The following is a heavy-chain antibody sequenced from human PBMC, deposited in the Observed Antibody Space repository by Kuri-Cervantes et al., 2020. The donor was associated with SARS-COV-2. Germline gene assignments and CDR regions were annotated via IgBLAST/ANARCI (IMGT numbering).Heavy chain of an antibody. CDR1: GFTVSSNY. V-gene: IGHV3-53*01. CDR3: AREFFNDSGWYS. D-gene: IGHD6-19*01. CDR2: IYSGGST. J-gene: IGHJ4*02. Sequence: GGSLRLSCAASGFTVSSNYMSWVRQAPGKGLEWVSVIYSGGSTYYADSVKGRFTISGDNSKNTLYLQMNSLTAEDTAVYYCAREFFNDSGWYSWGQGTLVTVSS.